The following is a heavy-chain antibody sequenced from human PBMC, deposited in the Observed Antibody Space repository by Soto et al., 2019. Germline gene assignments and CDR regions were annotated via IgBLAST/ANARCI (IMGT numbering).Heavy chain of an antibody. CDR2: IYHSGST. J-gene: IGHJ6*02. CDR3: ARVSGSYYYGMDV. CDR1: GFYIRSSNW. D-gene: IGHD1-26*01. V-gene: IGHV4-4*02. Sequence: PSETLSLTCAFSGFYIRSSNWWSWVRQPPGKGLEWIGEIYHSGSTNYNPSLKSRVTISVDKSKNQFSLKLSSVTAADTAVYYCARVSGSYYYGMDVWGQGTTVTVS.